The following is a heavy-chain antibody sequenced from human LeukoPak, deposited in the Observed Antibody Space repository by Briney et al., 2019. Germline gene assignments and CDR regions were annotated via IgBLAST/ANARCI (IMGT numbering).Heavy chain of an antibody. CDR1: GFTFSSYA. J-gene: IGHJ4*02. CDR3: TKLRGSSDYYGTFDY. D-gene: IGHD3-22*01. CDR2: ISYDGSNK. V-gene: IGHV3-30*04. Sequence: GGSLRLSCAASGFTFSSYAMHWVRQAPGKGLEWVAVISYDGSNKYYADSVKGRFTISRDNSKNTLYLQMSRLRAEDTAVYYCTKLRGSSDYYGTFDYWGQGTLVTVSS.